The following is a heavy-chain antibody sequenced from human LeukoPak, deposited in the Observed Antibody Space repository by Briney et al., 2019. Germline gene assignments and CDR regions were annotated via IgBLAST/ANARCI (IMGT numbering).Heavy chain of an antibody. V-gene: IGHV3-7*05. CDR1: GSTFSRYW. J-gene: IGHJ3*02. CDR3: ARNLRLHTPRAFDI. D-gene: IGHD5-24*01. CDR2: IHEDGSEK. Sequence: QSGGSLRLSCVVSGSTFSRYWMNWVRQAPGKGLEWVANIHEDGSEKYYVDSVKGRFTISRDNAKNSLYLQMNSLRAEDTAVYYCARNLRLHTPRAFDIWGQGTMVTVSS.